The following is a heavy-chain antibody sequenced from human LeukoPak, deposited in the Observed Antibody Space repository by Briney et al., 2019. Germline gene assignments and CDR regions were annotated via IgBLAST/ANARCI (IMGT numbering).Heavy chain of an antibody. CDR1: GYSFTSYW. CDR3: ARHLLQGLDYFDY. V-gene: IGHV5-51*01. CDR2: IYPGDSDT. J-gene: IGHJ4*02. Sequence: GESLKISSKGSGYSFTSYWIGWGRQMPGKGLEWMGIIYPGDSDTRYSPSFQGQVTISADKSISTAYLQWSSLKASDTAMYYCARHLLQGLDYFDYWGQGTLVTVSS. D-gene: IGHD1-26*01.